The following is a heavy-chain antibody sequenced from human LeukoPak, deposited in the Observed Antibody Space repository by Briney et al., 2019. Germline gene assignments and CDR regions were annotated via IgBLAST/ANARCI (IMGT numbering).Heavy chain of an antibody. CDR3: ARAVGTTAFWFDP. CDR1: GYTFTSYG. D-gene: IGHD4-17*01. Sequence: ASVKVSCKASGYTFTSYGISWVRQAPGQGLEWMGWISAYNGNTKYSQKFQGGVTITRDTSASTAYMELSSLRPEDTAVYYCARAVGTTAFWFDPWGQGTLVTVSS. V-gene: IGHV1-18*01. CDR2: ISAYNGNT. J-gene: IGHJ5*02.